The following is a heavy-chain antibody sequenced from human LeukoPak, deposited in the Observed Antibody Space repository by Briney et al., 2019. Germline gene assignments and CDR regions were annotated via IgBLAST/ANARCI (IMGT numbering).Heavy chain of an antibody. J-gene: IGHJ4*02. CDR1: GFTFDDYA. D-gene: IGHD4-17*01. CDR3: AKDAVTTGEFDY. V-gene: IGHV3-9*01. CDR2: ISWNSGSI. Sequence: GGSLRLSCAASGFTFDDYAMHWVRQAPGKGLEWVSGISWNSGSIGYADSVKGRFTISRDNAKNCLYLQMNSLRAEDTALYYCAKDAVTTGEFDYWGQGTLVTVSS.